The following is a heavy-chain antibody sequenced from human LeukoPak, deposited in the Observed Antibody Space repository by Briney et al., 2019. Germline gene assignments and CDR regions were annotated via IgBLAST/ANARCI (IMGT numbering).Heavy chain of an antibody. J-gene: IGHJ4*02. CDR2: ISSSSSSV. D-gene: IGHD6-13*01. Sequence: GGSLRLSCAASGFTFSNYGMNWVRQAPGKGLEWVSYISSSSSSVYYADSVKGRFTVSRDNAKNSLYLQMNSLGDEDTAVYYCARGGSSRGDHWGQGILVSVSS. CDR1: GFTFSNYG. V-gene: IGHV3-48*02. CDR3: ARGGSSRGDH.